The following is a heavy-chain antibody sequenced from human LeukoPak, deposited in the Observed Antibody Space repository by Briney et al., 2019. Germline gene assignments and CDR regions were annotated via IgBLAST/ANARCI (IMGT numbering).Heavy chain of an antibody. V-gene: IGHV3-23*01. D-gene: IGHD1-26*01. CDR1: GFTFSSYS. Sequence: PGGSLRLSCAASGFTFSSYSMNWVRQARGKGLEWVSSISDSGGSTNYADSVKGRFTISRDNSKNTQYLQMNSLRAEDTAVYYCGRTGGSQGGNYWGQGTLVTVSS. CDR2: ISDSGGST. CDR3: GRTGGSQGGNY. J-gene: IGHJ4*02.